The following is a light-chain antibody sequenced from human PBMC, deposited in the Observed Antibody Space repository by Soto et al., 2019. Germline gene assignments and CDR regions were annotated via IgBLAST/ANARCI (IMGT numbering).Light chain of an antibody. Sequence: QSALTQPASVSGSPGQSITISCTGTSSDVGGYNYVSWYQQHPGKAPKLMIYEVSNRPSGVSKRFSGSKSGNTASLTISGRQAEDEADYYCSSYTSSSSDYVFGTGTKLTVL. CDR3: SSYTSSSSDYV. J-gene: IGLJ1*01. CDR2: EVS. V-gene: IGLV2-14*01. CDR1: SSDVGGYNY.